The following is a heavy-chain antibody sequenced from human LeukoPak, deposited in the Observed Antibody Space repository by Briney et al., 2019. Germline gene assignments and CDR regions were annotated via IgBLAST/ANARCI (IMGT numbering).Heavy chain of an antibody. CDR3: ARDLGSVVDTAMDSYYFDY. Sequence: GGSLRLSCAASGFTFPSYAMSWVRQAPGKGLEWVSVISNSGGSTWYADSVKGRFTIPRDNAKNSVSLQMNSLRAEDTAVYYCARDLGSVVDTAMDSYYFDYWGQGTLVTVSS. J-gene: IGHJ4*02. CDR1: GFTFPSYA. CDR2: ISNSGGST. D-gene: IGHD5-18*01. V-gene: IGHV3-23*01.